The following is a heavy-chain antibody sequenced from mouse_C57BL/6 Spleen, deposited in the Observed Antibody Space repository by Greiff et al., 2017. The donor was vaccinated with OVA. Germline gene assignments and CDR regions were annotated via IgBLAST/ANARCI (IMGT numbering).Heavy chain of an antibody. CDR3: ARQSPSITTVVATDYFDY. V-gene: IGHV1-54*01. J-gene: IGHJ2*01. CDR2: INPGSGGT. D-gene: IGHD1-1*01. CDR1: GYAFTNYL. Sequence: VMLVESGAELVRPGTSVKVSCKASGYAFTNYLIEWVKQRPGQGLEWIGVINPGSGGTNYNEKFKGKATLTADKSSSTAYMQLSSLTSEDSAVYFCARQSPSITTVVATDYFDYWGQGTTLTVSS.